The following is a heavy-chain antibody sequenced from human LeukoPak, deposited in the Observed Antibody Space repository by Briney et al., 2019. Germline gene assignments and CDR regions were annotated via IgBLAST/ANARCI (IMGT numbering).Heavy chain of an antibody. D-gene: IGHD3-3*01. CDR1: GGSISSSSYY. CDR3: ASFWSGYYGANYGMDV. CDR2: IYYSGST. V-gene: IGHV4-39*01. J-gene: IGHJ6*02. Sequence: SETLSVTCTVSGGSISSSSYYWGWIRQPPGKGLEWIGSIYYSGSTYYNPSLKSRVTISVDTSKNQFTLKLSSVTAADTAVYYCASFWSGYYGANYGMDVWGQGTTVTVSS.